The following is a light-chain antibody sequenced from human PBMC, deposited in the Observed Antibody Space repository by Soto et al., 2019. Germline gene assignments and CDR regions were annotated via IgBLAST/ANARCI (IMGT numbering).Light chain of an antibody. J-gene: IGLJ1*01. V-gene: IGLV1-40*01. CDR3: QSYDSSLSGYV. CDR1: SSNIGAGYD. Sequence: TISCTGSSSNIGAGYDVHWYQQLPGTAPKLLIYGNSNRPSGVPDRFSGSKSGTSASLAITGLQAEDEADYYCQSYDSSLSGYVFGTGTKVTVL. CDR2: GNS.